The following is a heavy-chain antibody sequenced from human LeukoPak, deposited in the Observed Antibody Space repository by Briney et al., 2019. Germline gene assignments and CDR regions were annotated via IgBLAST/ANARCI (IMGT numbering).Heavy chain of an antibody. J-gene: IGHJ3*02. V-gene: IGHV4-34*01. CDR2: INHSGST. CDR1: GGSFSGYY. CDR3: ARRAAFDI. Sequence: SETLSLTCAVYGGSFSGYYWSWIRQPPGKGLEWIGEINHSGSTNYNPSLKSRVTISVDTSKNQFSLKLSSVTAADTAVYYCARRAAFDIWGQRTMVTVSS.